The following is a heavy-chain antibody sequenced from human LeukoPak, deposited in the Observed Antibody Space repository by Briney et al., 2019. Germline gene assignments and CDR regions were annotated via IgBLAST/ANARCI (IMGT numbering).Heavy chain of an antibody. CDR2: IYTLGGT. V-gene: IGHV3-53*03. CDR3: TRSGYRHPYHFES. Sequence: GRSLRLSCAGAGFSVRTNFMSSVRQPAGKGLEWAAVIYTLGGTDHAVSVKGRLTISRDNFNNTLSRKINSLRGYDTAIYYCTRSGYRHPYHFESWGQGTLVIVSS. J-gene: IGHJ4*02. CDR1: GFSVRTNF. D-gene: IGHD3-22*01.